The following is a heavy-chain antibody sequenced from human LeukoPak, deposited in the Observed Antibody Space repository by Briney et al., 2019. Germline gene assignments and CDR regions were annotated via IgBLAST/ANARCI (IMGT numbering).Heavy chain of an antibody. J-gene: IGHJ4*02. CDR3: ARGGKTLWFGKQTYHEFDY. V-gene: IGHV1-3*01. CDR2: INAGNGNT. D-gene: IGHD3-10*01. Sequence: ASVTVSCKASGYTFTSYAMHWVRPAPGQRLEWMGWINAGNGNTKYSQKFQGRVTITRDTSASTAYMELSSLRSEDTAVYYCARGGKTLWFGKQTYHEFDYWGQGTLVTVSS. CDR1: GYTFTSYA.